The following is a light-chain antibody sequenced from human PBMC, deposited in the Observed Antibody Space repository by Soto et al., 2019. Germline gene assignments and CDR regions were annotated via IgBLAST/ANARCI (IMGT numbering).Light chain of an antibody. CDR3: QXXNSFPYT. V-gene: IGKV1-5*03. J-gene: IGKJ2*01. CDR2: KAS. Sequence: DIQMTQSPSTLSASVXXXXTXXXXASXXIDSWLAWYQQKPGKAPKLLIYKASSLESGVPSRFSGSGSGTEFTLTISSLQPDXFATYYXQXXNSFPYTFGQGTKLEIK. CDR1: XXIDSW.